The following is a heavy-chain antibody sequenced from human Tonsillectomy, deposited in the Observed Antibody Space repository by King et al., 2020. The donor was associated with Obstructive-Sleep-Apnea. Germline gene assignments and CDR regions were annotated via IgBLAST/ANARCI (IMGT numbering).Heavy chain of an antibody. CDR2: IKIRTDGGTT. V-gene: IGHV3-15*01. J-gene: IGHJ4*02. CDR1: GFTFSKAW. CDR3: TTVGGYYVGY. Sequence: VQLVESGGGLVKPGGSLRLSCAASGFTFSKAWRSLVRQAPGKGRERVGHIKIRTDGGTTDYAAPIKGRFNISREDSKNTLYLQMNSLKTEDTAVYYCTTVGGYYVGYWGQGTLVTVSS. D-gene: IGHD3-22*01.